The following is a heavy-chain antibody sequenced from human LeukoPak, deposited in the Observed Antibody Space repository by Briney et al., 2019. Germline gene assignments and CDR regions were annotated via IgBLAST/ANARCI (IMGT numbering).Heavy chain of an antibody. CDR1: GYTFTGYY. CDR2: INPNSGGT. D-gene: IGHD6-19*01. Sequence: ASVKVSCKASGYTFTGYYMHWVRQAPGQGLEWVGWINPNSGGTNYAQKFQGRVTMTRDTSISTAYMELSRLRSDDTAVYYCASVTGFSSGWYRVYYYYYGMDVWGQGTTVTVSS. V-gene: IGHV1-2*02. J-gene: IGHJ6*02. CDR3: ASVTGFSSGWYRVYYYYYGMDV.